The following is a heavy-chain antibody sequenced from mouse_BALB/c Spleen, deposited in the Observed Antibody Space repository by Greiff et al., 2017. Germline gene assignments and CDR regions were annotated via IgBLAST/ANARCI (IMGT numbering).Heavy chain of an antibody. CDR2: IYPGDGDT. CDR3: ARAGSYYGSRYYFDY. D-gene: IGHD1-1*01. V-gene: IGHV1-87*01. Sequence: VQLQQSGAELARPGASVKLSCKASGYTFTSYWMQWVKQRPGQGLEWIGAIYPGDGDTRYTQKFKGKATLTADKSSSTAYMQLSSLASEDSAVYYCARAGSYYGSRYYFDYWGQGTTLTVSS. J-gene: IGHJ2*01. CDR1: GYTFTSYW.